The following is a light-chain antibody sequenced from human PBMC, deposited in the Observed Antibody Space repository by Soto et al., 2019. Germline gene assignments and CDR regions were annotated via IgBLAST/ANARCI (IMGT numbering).Light chain of an antibody. Sequence: DVQMTQSPSSLSAFVGDRVTITCRASQGIAPYLAWFQQKPGKVPKLLIYATSTLHSGVPSRFSGSGSGTDFTLTINSLQSEDVGTYYCQKYKRAPLTFGGGTKVEIK. CDR3: QKYKRAPLT. J-gene: IGKJ4*01. V-gene: IGKV1-27*01. CDR2: ATS. CDR1: QGIAPY.